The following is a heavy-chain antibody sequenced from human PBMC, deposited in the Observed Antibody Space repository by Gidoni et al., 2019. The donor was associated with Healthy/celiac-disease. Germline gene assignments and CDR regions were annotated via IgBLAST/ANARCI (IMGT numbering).Heavy chain of an antibody. J-gene: IGHJ6*02. CDR2: INPRGGST. CDR1: GYTFTSYY. CDR3: ARDQAPPYYGMDV. Sequence: QVQLVQSGAEVKKPGASVKVSCKASGYTFTSYYMHWVRQSPGQGLEWMGIINPRGGSTSYAQKFQGRVTMTRDTSTSTVYMELSSLRSEDTAVYYCARDQAPPYYGMDVWGQGTTVTVS. V-gene: IGHV1-46*01.